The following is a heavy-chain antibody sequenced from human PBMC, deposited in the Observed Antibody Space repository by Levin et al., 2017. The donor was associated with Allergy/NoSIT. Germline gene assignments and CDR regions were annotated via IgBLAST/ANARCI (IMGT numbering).Heavy chain of an antibody. V-gene: IGHV3-30-3*01. D-gene: IGHD2-15*01. J-gene: IGHJ6*02. Sequence: GGSLRLSCAASGFTFSDYALHWVRQAPGKGLEWVAMLSHDGTYKYYSDSVKGRFTISRDNSGSTLYVQMNGLGIDDTAVYYCARGLRCSDFACYSEDYYDDGMDVWGRGTTVTVSS. CDR1: GFTFSDYA. CDR3: ARGLRCSDFACYSEDYYDDGMDV. CDR2: LSHDGTYK.